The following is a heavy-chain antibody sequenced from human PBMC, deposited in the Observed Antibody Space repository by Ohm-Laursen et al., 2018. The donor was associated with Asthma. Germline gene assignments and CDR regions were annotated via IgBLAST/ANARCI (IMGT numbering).Heavy chain of an antibody. D-gene: IGHD1-26*01. Sequence: SLRLSCTASGFTFSDYYMSWIRQAPGKGLEWVSYISSSSSYTNYADSVKGRFTISRDNAKNSLYLQMNSLRAEDTAVYYCARAAVGATSYGMDVWGQGTTVTVSS. CDR1: GFTFSDYY. J-gene: IGHJ6*02. V-gene: IGHV3-11*06. CDR2: ISSSSSYT. CDR3: ARAAVGATSYGMDV.